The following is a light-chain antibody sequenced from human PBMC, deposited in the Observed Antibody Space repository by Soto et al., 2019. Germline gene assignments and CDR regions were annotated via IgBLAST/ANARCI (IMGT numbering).Light chain of an antibody. CDR1: SSDVGGYDY. Sequence: QSALTQPASVSGSPGQSITISCTGTSSDVGGYDYVSWYQQHPDKAPKLMIYEVSNRPSRVSDRFSGSKSGNTASLTIAGLQAEDEADYYCSSYTTSSSWLFGGGTQLTVL. V-gene: IGLV2-14*01. CDR3: SSYTTSSSWL. CDR2: EVS. J-gene: IGLJ3*02.